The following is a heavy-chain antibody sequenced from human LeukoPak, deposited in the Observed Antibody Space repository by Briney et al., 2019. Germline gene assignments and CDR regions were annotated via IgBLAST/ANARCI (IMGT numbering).Heavy chain of an antibody. D-gene: IGHD3-10*01. CDR3: ARRNLLLWFGESQTQYYFNY. Sequence: GESLKISCKGSGYSFTSYWIGWVRQMPGKGLEWMGIIYPGDSDTTYSPSFQGQVTISADKSISTAYLQWSSLKASDTAMYYCARRNLLLWFGESQTQYYFNYWGQGTLVTVSS. CDR1: GYSFTSYW. CDR2: IYPGDSDT. V-gene: IGHV5-51*01. J-gene: IGHJ4*02.